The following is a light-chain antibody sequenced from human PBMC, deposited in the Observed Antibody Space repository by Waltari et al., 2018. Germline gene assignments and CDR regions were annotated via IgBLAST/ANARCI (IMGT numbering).Light chain of an antibody. V-gene: IGKV4-1*01. CDR3: QQHYATPRT. J-gene: IGKJ1*01. CDR2: WAP. CDR1: QSLLYNFNNKSF. Sequence: DIVMTQSPDSLAVPLGERATINCTSRQSLLYNFNNKSFLAWYQQKPGQPPKMLIYWAPSRESGVPARFSGGGSGTDFTLTISSLQAEDVALYYCQQHYATPRTFGQGTKVEI.